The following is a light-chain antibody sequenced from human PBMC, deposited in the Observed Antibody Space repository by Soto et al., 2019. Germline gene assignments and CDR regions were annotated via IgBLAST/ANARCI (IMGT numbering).Light chain of an antibody. CDR3: QQFGDSPPYT. CDR1: QTISTTY. CDR2: AAS. Sequence: EIVLTQSPGTLSLSPGERATLSCRASQTISTTYLVWYQQKPGQAPRLLIYAASSRATGIPDRFSGSGSGTDFTLTISRLEPEDFAVYYCQQFGDSPPYTFGQGTNLEIK. V-gene: IGKV3-20*01. J-gene: IGKJ2*01.